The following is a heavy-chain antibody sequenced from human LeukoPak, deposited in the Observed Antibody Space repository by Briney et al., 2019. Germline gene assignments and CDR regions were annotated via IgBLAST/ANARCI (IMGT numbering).Heavy chain of an antibody. CDR3: AREVTMVRGVITEAGTDAFDI. Sequence: PSQTLSLTCTVSGGSISSGGYYWSWIRQPAGKGLEWIGRMYTSGNTNYNPSLKSRATISVDTSKNQFSLELSSVTAADTAVYYCAREVTMVRGVITEAGTDAFDIWGQGTMVTVSS. CDR1: GGSISSGGYY. CDR2: MYTSGNT. D-gene: IGHD3-10*01. V-gene: IGHV4-61*02. J-gene: IGHJ3*02.